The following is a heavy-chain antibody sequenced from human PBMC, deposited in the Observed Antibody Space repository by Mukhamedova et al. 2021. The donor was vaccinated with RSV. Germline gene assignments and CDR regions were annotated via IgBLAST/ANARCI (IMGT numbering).Heavy chain of an antibody. CDR1: A. J-gene: IGHJ3*02. CDR3: ARDQMVYTIRGPFDI. D-gene: IGHD2-8*01. CDR2: ISYDGSNK. Sequence: AMHWVRQAPGKGLEWVAVISYDGSNKFYADSVKGRFTISRDNSKNTLYLQMNSLRPEDTAGYYCARDQMVYTIRGPFDIWGQGTM. V-gene: IGHV3-30-3*01.